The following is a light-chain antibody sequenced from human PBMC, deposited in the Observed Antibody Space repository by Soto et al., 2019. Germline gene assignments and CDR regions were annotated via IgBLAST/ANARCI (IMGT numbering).Light chain of an antibody. CDR1: QSVSSTY. J-gene: IGKJ3*01. CDR2: GAS. CDR3: QQYGSSPFT. V-gene: IGKV3-20*01. Sequence: EIVLTQSPGTLSLSPGERATLSCRASQSVSSTYLAWYQQKPGQAPRLLIYGASSRATGIPDRFSGSGSGADFPLTISRLEPEDFAVYYCQQYGSSPFTFGPGTNVDIK.